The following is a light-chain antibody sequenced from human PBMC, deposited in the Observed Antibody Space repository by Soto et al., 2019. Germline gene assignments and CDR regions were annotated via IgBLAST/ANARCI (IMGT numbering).Light chain of an antibody. Sequence: QSALAQPAPVSGSPGQSITISCTGTSSDTAGYNYVSWYQQHPGKAPKLMIYEVSNRPSGVSNRFSGSQSGNTASLTISGLQAEDEANYYCSSYTTSNTPLYVFGTGTKV. CDR1: SSDTAGYNY. CDR2: EVS. V-gene: IGLV2-14*01. CDR3: SSYTTSNTPLYV. J-gene: IGLJ1*01.